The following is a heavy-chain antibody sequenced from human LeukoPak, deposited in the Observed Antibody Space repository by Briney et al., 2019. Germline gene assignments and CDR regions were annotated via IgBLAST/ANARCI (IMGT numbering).Heavy chain of an antibody. D-gene: IGHD5-18*01. V-gene: IGHV3-30*18. Sequence: GGSLRLSCAASGFTFSSYGMHWVRRAPGKGLEWVAVISYDGSNKYYADSVKGRFTISRDNSKNTLYLQMNSLRAEDTAVYYCAKVDTAIDPEIGFDYWGQGTLVTVSS. CDR1: GFTFSSYG. CDR3: AKVDTAIDPEIGFDY. CDR2: ISYDGSNK. J-gene: IGHJ4*02.